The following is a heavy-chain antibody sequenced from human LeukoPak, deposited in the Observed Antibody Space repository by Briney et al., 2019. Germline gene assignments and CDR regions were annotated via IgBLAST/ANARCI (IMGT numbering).Heavy chain of an antibody. Sequence: GGSLRLSCAASGFTFSSYSMNWVRQAPGKGLEWVSYISSSSSTIYYTDSVKGRFTISRDNAKNSLYLQMNSLRAEDTAVHYCARGVVTPFGYYYYYMDVWGKGTTVTVSS. V-gene: IGHV3-48*04. CDR2: ISSSSSTI. D-gene: IGHD4-23*01. CDR3: ARGVVTPFGYYYYYMDV. CDR1: GFTFSSYS. J-gene: IGHJ6*03.